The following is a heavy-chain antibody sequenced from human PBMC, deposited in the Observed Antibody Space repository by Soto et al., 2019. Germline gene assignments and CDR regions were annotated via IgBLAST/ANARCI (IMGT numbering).Heavy chain of an antibody. J-gene: IGHJ4*02. D-gene: IGHD6-13*01. CDR3: AKRSPYSSGWYSPIFDY. CDR1: GFSFSDYA. V-gene: IGHV3-23*01. CDR2: ISESGGSA. Sequence: GGSLRLSCAASGFSFSDYAMSWVRQAPGKGLEWVSVISESGGSAHYADSVRGRFTVSRDNSKNSLSLRMNSLRDEDTAVYFCAKRSPYSSGWYSPIFDYWGQGALVTVSS.